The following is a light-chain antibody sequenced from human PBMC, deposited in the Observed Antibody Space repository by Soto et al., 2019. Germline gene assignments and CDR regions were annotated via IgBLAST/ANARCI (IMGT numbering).Light chain of an antibody. V-gene: IGLV2-8*01. J-gene: IGLJ2*01. CDR3: SSYAGSNFVV. CDR2: EVT. Sequence: QSALTQPPSASGSPGQSVTISCTGTSSDVGGYNYVSWYQQHPDKAPKLMIYEVTKRPSGVPDRFSGSKSDNTASLTVSGLQAEDEADYYCSSYAGSNFVVFGGGTKVTVL. CDR1: SSDVGGYNY.